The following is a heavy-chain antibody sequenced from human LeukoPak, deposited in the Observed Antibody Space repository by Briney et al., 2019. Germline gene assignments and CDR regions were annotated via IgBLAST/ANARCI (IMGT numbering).Heavy chain of an antibody. J-gene: IGHJ4*02. CDR2: INPNSGGA. D-gene: IGHD1-26*01. CDR1: GYTFTGHY. V-gene: IGHV1-2*02. CDR3: AREPSSGEEPFDY. Sequence: ASVKVSCKASGYTFTGHYMHWVRQAPGQGLEWMGWINPNSGGANYAQKFQGRVTMTRDTSISTAYMELSRLRSDDTAVYYCAREPSSGEEPFDYWGQGTLVTVSS.